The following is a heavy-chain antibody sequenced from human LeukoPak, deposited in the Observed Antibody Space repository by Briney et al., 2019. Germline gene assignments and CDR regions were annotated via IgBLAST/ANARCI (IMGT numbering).Heavy chain of an antibody. J-gene: IGHJ4*02. Sequence: SETLSLTCAVSGYSISSGYYWGWIRQPPGKGLEWIGSIYHSGSIYYNPSLKSRVTISVDTSKNQFSLKLSSVTAADTAVYYCARYPDSGSGWQGWDYWGQGTLVTVSS. D-gene: IGHD6-19*01. CDR3: ARYPDSGSGWQGWDY. CDR1: GYSISSGYY. CDR2: IYHSGSI. V-gene: IGHV4-38-2*01.